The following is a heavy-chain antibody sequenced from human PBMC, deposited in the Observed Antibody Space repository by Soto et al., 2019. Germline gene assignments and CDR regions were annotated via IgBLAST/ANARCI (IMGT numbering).Heavy chain of an antibody. Sequence: GGSLRLSCAASGFTFGSYSMTWVRQAPGKGLEWVSAISFGGGSTYYADSVKGRFTISRDNSKNTLYLQMTSLRAEDTAIYYCATDSFRSGIAVAGNYWGQGTLVTVSS. CDR2: ISFGGGST. J-gene: IGHJ4*02. CDR3: ATDSFRSGIAVAGNY. CDR1: GFTFGSYS. V-gene: IGHV3-23*01. D-gene: IGHD6-19*01.